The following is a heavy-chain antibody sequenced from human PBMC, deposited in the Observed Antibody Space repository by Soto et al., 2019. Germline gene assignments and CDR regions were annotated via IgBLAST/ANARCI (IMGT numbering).Heavy chain of an antibody. Sequence: SETLSLTCTVSGGSISSYYWSWIRQPPGKGLEWIGYIYYSGSTNYNPSLKSRVTISVDTSKNQFSLKLSSVTAADTAVYYCARDGTNYYDSSGYYQRWFDPWGQGTLVTVSS. D-gene: IGHD3-22*01. CDR2: IYYSGST. CDR1: GGSISSYY. V-gene: IGHV4-59*01. CDR3: ARDGTNYYDSSGYYQRWFDP. J-gene: IGHJ5*02.